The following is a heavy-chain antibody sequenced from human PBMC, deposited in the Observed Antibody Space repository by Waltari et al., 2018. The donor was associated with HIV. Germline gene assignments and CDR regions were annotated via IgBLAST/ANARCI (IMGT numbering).Heavy chain of an antibody. CDR1: GFHFGNCW. V-gene: IGHV3-7*01. CDR2: IKPDGTEK. CDR3: ARLRGLRDY. D-gene: IGHD4-17*01. J-gene: IGHJ1*01. Sequence: DVQLEESGGGLVQPGGSLRLSCEASGFHFGNCWMTWVRQAPGKGLQFVANIKPDGTEKYYDDSVRGRFNISRDNAKNSLSLQMNNLTVEDTALYYCARLRGLRDYWGQGTLVTVSS.